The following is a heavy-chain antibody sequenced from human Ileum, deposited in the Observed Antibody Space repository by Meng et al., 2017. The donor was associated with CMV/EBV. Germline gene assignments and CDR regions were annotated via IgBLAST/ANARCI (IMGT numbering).Heavy chain of an antibody. CDR2: IIPIFGTA. J-gene: IGHJ5*02. V-gene: IGHV1-69*05. Sequence: SVKVSCKASGYTFTSYGISWVRQAPGQGLEWMGGIIPIFGTANYAQKFQGRVTITTDESTSTAYMELSSLRSEDTAVYYCARDNSIVPSIRWWFDPWGQGTLVTVSS. D-gene: IGHD2-2*01. CDR1: GYTFTSYG. CDR3: ARDNSIVPSIRWWFDP.